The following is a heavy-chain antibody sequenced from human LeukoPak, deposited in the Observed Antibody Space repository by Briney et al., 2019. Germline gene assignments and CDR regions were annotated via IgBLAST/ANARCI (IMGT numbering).Heavy chain of an antibody. CDR1: GGSISSSIYY. D-gene: IGHD3-22*01. CDR2: IYHSGST. V-gene: IGHV4-39*07. CDR3: ARIVLEGSYYFDY. J-gene: IGHJ4*02. Sequence: PSETLSLTCTASGGSISSSIYYWGWIRQPPGKGLEWIGSIYHSGSTYYNPSLKSRVTISVDTSKNQFSLKLSSVTAADTSVYYCARIVLEGSYYFDYWGQGTLVTVSS.